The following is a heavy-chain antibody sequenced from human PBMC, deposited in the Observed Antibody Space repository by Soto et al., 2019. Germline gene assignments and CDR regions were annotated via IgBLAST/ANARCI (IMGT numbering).Heavy chain of an antibody. CDR1: GYSISSSNW. J-gene: IGHJ4*02. CDR3: ARHNYGSGSTYFDY. D-gene: IGHD3-10*01. CDR2: IYYSGTT. Sequence: SETLSLTCAVSGYSISSSNWWGWIRQPPGKGLGWIGYIYYSGTTYYNPSLKSRVTMSVDTSKNQFSLKLNSMTAADTAVYYCARHNYGSGSTYFDYWGQGTLVTSP. V-gene: IGHV4-28*01.